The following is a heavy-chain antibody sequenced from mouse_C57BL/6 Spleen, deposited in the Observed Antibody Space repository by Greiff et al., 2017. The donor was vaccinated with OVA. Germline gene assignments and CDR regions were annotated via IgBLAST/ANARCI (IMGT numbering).Heavy chain of an antibody. J-gene: IGHJ3*01. CDR2: IWSGGNT. CDR1: GFSLTSYG. D-gene: IGHD6-1*01. Sequence: QVQLQQSGPGLVQPSQSLSITCTASGFSLTSYGVHWVRQSPGKGLEWLGVIWSGGNTDYTAAFISRLSISKDNSRGQVFFKMNSLEADDTAIYYCARCPLYAYWGQGTLVTVSA. CDR3: ARCPLYAY. V-gene: IGHV2-2*01.